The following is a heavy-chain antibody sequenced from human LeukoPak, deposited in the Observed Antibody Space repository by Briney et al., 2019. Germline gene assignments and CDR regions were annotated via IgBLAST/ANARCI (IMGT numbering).Heavy chain of an antibody. CDR1: GLTFSNAW. Sequence: GGSLRLSCAASGLTFSNAWMTWVRQAPGRGLEWAGRIKSKSDGGTTDYAAPVKGRFTTSRDDSKNTVYLQMNSLKIADTAVYFCYASGRFPWGQGTPVTVSS. J-gene: IGHJ5*02. CDR3: YASGRFP. D-gene: IGHD3-10*01. CDR2: IKSKSDGGTT. V-gene: IGHV3-15*01.